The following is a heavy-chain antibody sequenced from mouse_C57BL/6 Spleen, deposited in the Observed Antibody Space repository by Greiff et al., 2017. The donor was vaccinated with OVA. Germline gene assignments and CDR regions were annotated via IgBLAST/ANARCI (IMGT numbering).Heavy chain of an antibody. CDR3: ARRGITTVVAKYFDV. J-gene: IGHJ1*03. D-gene: IGHD1-1*01. CDR1: GYTFTSYW. CDR2: IDPSDSYT. V-gene: IGHV1-69*01. Sequence: QVQLQQPGAELVMPGASVKLSCKASGYTFTSYWMHWVKQRPGQGLEWIGEIDPSDSYTNYNQKFKGKSTLTVDKSSSTAYMQLSRLTSEDSAVYYCARRGITTVVAKYFDVWGTGTTVTVSS.